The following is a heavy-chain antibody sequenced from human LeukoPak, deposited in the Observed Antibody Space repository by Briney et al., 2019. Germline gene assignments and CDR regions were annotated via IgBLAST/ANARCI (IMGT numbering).Heavy chain of an antibody. J-gene: IGHJ4*02. CDR3: AGVGGSWELIL. CDR1: GFTFANYW. CDR2: IRQDGSEK. D-gene: IGHD2-15*01. V-gene: IGHV3-7*01. Sequence: GGSLRLSCAASGFTFANYWMSWVRQASGKGLEWVANIRQDGSEKFYVDSVKGRFTISRDNDKSSLYLQMNSLRGEDTAVYFCAGVGGSWELILWGQGTLVTVS.